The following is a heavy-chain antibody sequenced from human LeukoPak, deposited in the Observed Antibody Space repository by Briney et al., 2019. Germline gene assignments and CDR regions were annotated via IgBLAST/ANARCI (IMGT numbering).Heavy chain of an antibody. V-gene: IGHV1-18*01. D-gene: IGHD6-6*01. CDR2: ISAYNGNT. Sequence: ASVKVSCKASGYTFTTYGISWVRLAPGQGLEWMGWISAYNGNTNYAQQFQGRVTMTTDTSMSTAYMELRSLRSDDTAVYYCARDLIAVRVGWFDPWGQGSLVTVSS. CDR3: ARDLIAVRVGWFDP. CDR1: GYTFTTYG. J-gene: IGHJ5*02.